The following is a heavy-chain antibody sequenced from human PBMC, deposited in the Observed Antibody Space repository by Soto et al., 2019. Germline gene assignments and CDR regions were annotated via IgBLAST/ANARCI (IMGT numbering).Heavy chain of an antibody. CDR2: IYYNGTT. V-gene: IGHV4-31*03. CDR3: AGASTWHPGAFDI. Sequence: TMSLKRTIRNTYTRTPTFIPTWFRQHPGKGLEWIGHIYYNGTTYYNPTLKSRVSISVDTSKNQFSLKLSSVTAADTAVYYCAGASTWHPGAFDIWGQGTTVT. D-gene: IGHD5-12*01. CDR1: NTYTRTPTFI. J-gene: IGHJ3*02.